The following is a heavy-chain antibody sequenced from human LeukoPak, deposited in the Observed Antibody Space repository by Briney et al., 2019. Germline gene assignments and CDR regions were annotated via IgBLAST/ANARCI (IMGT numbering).Heavy chain of an antibody. CDR1: GGSISSSSYY. CDR3: ARSHDHLWGNYPDY. D-gene: IGHD3-16*02. V-gene: IGHV4-39*07. CDR2: IYYSGST. Sequence: SETLSLTCTVSGGSISSSSYYWGWIRQPPGKGLEWIGSIYYSGSTYYNPSLKSRVTLSVDKSKNQFSLRLNSVTAADTAMYYCARSHDHLWGNYPDYWGQGTLVPVSS. J-gene: IGHJ4*02.